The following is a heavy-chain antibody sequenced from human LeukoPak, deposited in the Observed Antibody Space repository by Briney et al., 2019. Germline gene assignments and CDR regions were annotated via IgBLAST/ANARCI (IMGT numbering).Heavy chain of an antibody. J-gene: IGHJ4*02. Sequence: SETLSLTCTVSGGSISSGGYYWSWIRQHPGKGLEWIGYIYYSGSTYYNPSLKSRVTISVDTSKNQFSLKLSSVTAADTAVYYRARAQTYYYDSSGPFQIDYWGQGTLVTVSS. CDR2: IYYSGST. CDR1: GGSISSGGYY. V-gene: IGHV4-31*03. D-gene: IGHD3-22*01. CDR3: ARAQTYYYDSSGPFQIDY.